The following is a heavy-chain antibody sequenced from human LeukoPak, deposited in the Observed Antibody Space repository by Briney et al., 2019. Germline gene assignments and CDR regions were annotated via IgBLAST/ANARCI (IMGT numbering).Heavy chain of an antibody. D-gene: IGHD3-10*01. J-gene: IGHJ4*02. CDR2: ISSTGGTI. Sequence: PGGSLRLSCAASGFNFSIYSMTWVRQAPGKGLQWISCISSTGGTIYYADSVKGRFTIPRDKAKNSLYLQMNSLRVEDTAVYYCARDRWFGESLPAQCDYWGQGTLVTVSS. CDR1: GFNFSIYS. CDR3: ARDRWFGESLPAQCDY. V-gene: IGHV3-48*01.